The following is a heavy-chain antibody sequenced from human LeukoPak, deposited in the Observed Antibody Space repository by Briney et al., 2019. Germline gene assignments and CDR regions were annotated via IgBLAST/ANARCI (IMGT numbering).Heavy chain of an antibody. V-gene: IGHV3-23*01. CDR1: GFTFSSYA. Sequence: PGGSLRLSCAASGFTFSSYAMSWVRQAPGKGLEWVSAISGSGGSTYYADSVKGRFTISRDNSKNTLYLQMNSLRAEDTAVYYCAKVYQSMITFGTRPIDAFDIWGQGTMVTVSS. CDR2: ISGSGGST. CDR3: AKVYQSMITFGTRPIDAFDI. D-gene: IGHD3-16*01. J-gene: IGHJ3*02.